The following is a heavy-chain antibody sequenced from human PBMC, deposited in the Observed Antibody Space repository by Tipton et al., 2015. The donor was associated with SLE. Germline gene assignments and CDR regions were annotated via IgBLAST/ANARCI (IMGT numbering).Heavy chain of an antibody. CDR3: ARPPSYISPSDVRFDS. CDR1: GGSISSSSYY. CDR2: TFSSAIT. J-gene: IGHJ4*02. Sequence: TLSLTCTVSGGSISSSSYYWGWIRQSPGKGLEWIGFTFSSAITSYNPSLRSRSTVSIDTSTNQFSLHLTSVTAADTAVYYCARPPSYISPSDVRFDSWGQVMLVSVSA. V-gene: IGHV4-39*07. D-gene: IGHD6-6*01.